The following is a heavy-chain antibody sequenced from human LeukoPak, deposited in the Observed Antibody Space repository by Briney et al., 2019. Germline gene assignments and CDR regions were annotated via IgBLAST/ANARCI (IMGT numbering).Heavy chain of an antibody. CDR2: ISGSGGST. CDR1: GFTFSSYA. V-gene: IGHV3-23*01. J-gene: IGHJ4*02. D-gene: IGHD6-19*01. Sequence: GGSLRLSCAASGFTFSSYAMSWVRQPPGKGLEWVSAISGSGGSTYYADSVKGRFTISRDNPKTTLYLQMNSLRAEDTAVYYCAKTYTSGWSGFDYWGQGTLVTVSS. CDR3: AKTYTSGWSGFDY.